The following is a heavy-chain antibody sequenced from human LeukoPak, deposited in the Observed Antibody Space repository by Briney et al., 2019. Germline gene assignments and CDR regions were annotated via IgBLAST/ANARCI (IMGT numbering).Heavy chain of an antibody. Sequence: ASVKVSCKASGGTFSTYTINWVRQAPGQGLEWMGRIITTLGITNYAQNFQGRVTIRADKSTSTAYMELSDLRSEDTAVYYCATGTTTITAGAFDIWGQGTMVTVSS. J-gene: IGHJ3*02. V-gene: IGHV1-69*02. D-gene: IGHD4-17*01. CDR3: ATGTTTITAGAFDI. CDR2: IITTLGIT. CDR1: GGTFSTYT.